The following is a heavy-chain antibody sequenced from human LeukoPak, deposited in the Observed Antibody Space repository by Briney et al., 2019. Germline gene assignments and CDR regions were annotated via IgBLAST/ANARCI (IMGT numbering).Heavy chain of an antibody. J-gene: IGHJ4*02. Sequence: ASVKVSCKASGGTFSSYAISWVRQAPGQRLEWMGWINAGNGNTKYSQKFQGRVTITRDTSASTAYMELSSLRSEDTAVYYCARETQQLGLDYWGQGTLVTVSS. CDR1: GGTFSSYA. CDR3: ARETQQLGLDY. V-gene: IGHV1-3*01. D-gene: IGHD6-13*01. CDR2: INAGNGNT.